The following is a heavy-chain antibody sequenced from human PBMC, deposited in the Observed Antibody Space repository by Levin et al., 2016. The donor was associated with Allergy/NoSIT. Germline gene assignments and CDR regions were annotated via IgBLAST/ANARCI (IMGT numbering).Heavy chain of an antibody. CDR2: ISYDGSNK. Sequence: GGSLRLSCAASGLTFSLYAMHWVRQAPGKGLEWVAVISYDGSNKYYADSVKGRFTISRDNSKSTLYLQMNSLRAEDTAVYYCGREGGYCSADGCLSWIDPWGQGTLVTVSS. D-gene: IGHD2-15*01. J-gene: IGHJ5*02. CDR3: GREGGYCSADGCLSWIDP. V-gene: IGHV3-30*04. CDR1: GLTFSLYA.